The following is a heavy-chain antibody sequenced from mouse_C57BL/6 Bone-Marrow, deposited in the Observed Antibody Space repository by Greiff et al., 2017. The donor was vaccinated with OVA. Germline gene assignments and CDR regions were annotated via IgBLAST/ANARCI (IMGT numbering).Heavy chain of an antibody. D-gene: IGHD1-1*01. CDR3: TTGYGSSHWYFDV. V-gene: IGHV14-4*01. CDR1: GFNIKDDY. J-gene: IGHJ1*03. Sequence: EVQLQQSGAELVRPGASVQLSCTASGFNIKDDYMHWVKQRPEQGLEWIGWIDPENGDTEYASKFQGKATITADTSSNTAYLQLSSLTSEDTAVYYCTTGYGSSHWYFDVWGTGTTVTVSS. CDR2: IDPENGDT.